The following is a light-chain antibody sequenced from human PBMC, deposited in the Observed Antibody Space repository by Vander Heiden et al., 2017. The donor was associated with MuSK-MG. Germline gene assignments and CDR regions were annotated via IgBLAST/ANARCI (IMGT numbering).Light chain of an antibody. CDR1: QSISSK. J-gene: IGKJ4*01. CDR3: QQNYCTPPLT. CDR2: AAA. V-gene: IGKV1-39*01. Sequence: DIQLTQSASSLSASVGDRVTITCRESQSISSKLNWYQQKPGKAPNLLIYAAASMQSWGPSRFSGSGCWTDVTLTISSLQPEDFATYYCQQNYCTPPLTFGGGTKVEIK.